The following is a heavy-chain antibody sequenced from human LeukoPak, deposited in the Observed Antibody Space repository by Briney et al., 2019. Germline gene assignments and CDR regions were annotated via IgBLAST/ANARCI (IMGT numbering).Heavy chain of an antibody. CDR2: ITPDGSSA. V-gene: IGHV3-74*01. CDR3: SSQISRGGN. J-gene: IGHJ4*02. D-gene: IGHD3-16*01. Sequence: GGSLRLSCAASGFSFSTYWMHWVRQVPGKGPEWVSHITPDGSSANYADSVKGRFTISRDNAKNTLYLQMNSLRAEDTAVYYCSSQISRGGNWGQGTLVTVSS. CDR1: GFSFSTYW.